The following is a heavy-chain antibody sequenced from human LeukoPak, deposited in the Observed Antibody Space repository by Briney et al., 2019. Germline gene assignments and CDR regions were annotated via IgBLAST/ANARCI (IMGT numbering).Heavy chain of an antibody. CDR3: ARDYYYDDSGYVLDTFDI. V-gene: IGHV7-4-1*02. D-gene: IGHD3-22*01. CDR2: INTNTGNP. J-gene: IGHJ3*02. CDR1: GYTFTSYA. Sequence: ASVTVSCKASGYTFTSYAMNWVRQAPGQGLEWMGWINTNTGNPTYAQGFTGRFVFSLDTSVSTAYLQISSLKAEDTAVYYCARDYYYDDSGYVLDTFDIWGQGTMVTVSS.